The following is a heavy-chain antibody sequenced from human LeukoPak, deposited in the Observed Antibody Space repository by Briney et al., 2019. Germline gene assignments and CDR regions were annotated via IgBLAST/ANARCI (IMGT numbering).Heavy chain of an antibody. V-gene: IGHV4-59*01. Sequence: SETLSLTCTVSGGSISSYYWSWIRQPPGKGLEWIGYIYYSGSTNYNPFLKSRVTISVDTSKNQFSLKLSSVTAADTAVYYCARESYTMVRGVIIDYWGQGTLVTVSS. J-gene: IGHJ4*02. D-gene: IGHD3-10*01. CDR3: ARESYTMVRGVIIDY. CDR1: GGSISSYY. CDR2: IYYSGST.